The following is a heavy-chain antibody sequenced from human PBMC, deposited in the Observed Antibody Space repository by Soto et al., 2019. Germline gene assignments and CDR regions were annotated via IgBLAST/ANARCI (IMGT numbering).Heavy chain of an antibody. CDR2: IYYSGST. CDR3: ARVPMVRGVINV. J-gene: IGHJ4*02. V-gene: IGHV4-39*01. CDR1: GGSISSSSYY. Sequence: QLQLQESGPGLVKPSETLSLTCTVSGGSISSSSYYWGWIRQPPGKGLEWIGSIYYSGSTYYNPSLKSRVTISVDTSKNQFSLKLSSVTAADTAVYYCARVPMVRGVINVWGQGTLVTVSS. D-gene: IGHD3-10*01.